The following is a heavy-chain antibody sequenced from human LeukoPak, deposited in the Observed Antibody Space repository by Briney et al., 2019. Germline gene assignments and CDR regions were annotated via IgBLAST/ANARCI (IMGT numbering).Heavy chain of an antibody. V-gene: IGHV3-23*01. CDR2: ISGSGGST. CDR3: AKDGSSSWYVEYYYYGMDV. Sequence: GGSLRLSCAASGFTFSSYAMSWVRQAPGKGLEWVSAISGSGGSTYYADSVKGRFTISRDNSKNTLYLQTNSLRAEDTAVYYCAKDGSSSWYVEYYYYGMDVRGQGTTVTVSS. CDR1: GFTFSSYA. D-gene: IGHD6-13*01. J-gene: IGHJ6*02.